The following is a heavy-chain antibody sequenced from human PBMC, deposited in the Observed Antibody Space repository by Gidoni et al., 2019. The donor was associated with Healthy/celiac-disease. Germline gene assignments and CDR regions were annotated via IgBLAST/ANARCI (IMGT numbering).Heavy chain of an antibody. V-gene: IGHV3-9*01. CDR2: ISWNSGSI. CDR1: GFTFDDYA. Sequence: EVQLVESGGGLVQPGRSLRLSCAASGFTFDDYAMHWVRQAPGKGLEWVSGISWNSGSIGYADSVKGRFTISGDNAKNSLYLQMNSLRAEDTALYYCAKDIGRYSGSYYFDYWGQGTLVTVSS. CDR3: AKDIGRYSGSYYFDY. J-gene: IGHJ4*02. D-gene: IGHD1-26*01.